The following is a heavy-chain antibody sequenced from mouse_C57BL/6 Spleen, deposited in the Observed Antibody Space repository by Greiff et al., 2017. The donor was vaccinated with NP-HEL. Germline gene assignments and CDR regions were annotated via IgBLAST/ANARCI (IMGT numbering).Heavy chain of an antibody. CDR1: GYTFTDYY. Sequence: EVQLQQSGPELVKPGASVKISCKASGYTFTDYYMNWVKQSHGKSLEWIGDINPNNGGTSYNQKFKGKATLTVDKSSSTAYMELRSLTSEDSAVYYCARGGNYDYAWFAYWGQGTLVTVSA. CDR2: INPNNGGT. J-gene: IGHJ3*01. V-gene: IGHV1-26*01. D-gene: IGHD2-4*01. CDR3: ARGGNYDYAWFAY.